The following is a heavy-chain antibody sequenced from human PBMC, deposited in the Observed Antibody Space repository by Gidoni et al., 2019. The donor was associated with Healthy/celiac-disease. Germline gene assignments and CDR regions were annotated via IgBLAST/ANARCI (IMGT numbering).Heavy chain of an antibody. Sequence: QVQLVGSGGGVVQPGRSLRLSCAASGLTFSSYGLHWVRQAPGKGLEWVAVIWYDGSNKYYADSVKGRFTISRDNSKNTLYLQMNSLRAEDTAVYYCARERGFIVVVPAAIGYYYGMDVWGQGTTVTVSS. CDR2: IWYDGSNK. J-gene: IGHJ6*02. D-gene: IGHD2-2*01. CDR1: GLTFSSYG. V-gene: IGHV3-33*01. CDR3: ARERGFIVVVPAAIGYYYGMDV.